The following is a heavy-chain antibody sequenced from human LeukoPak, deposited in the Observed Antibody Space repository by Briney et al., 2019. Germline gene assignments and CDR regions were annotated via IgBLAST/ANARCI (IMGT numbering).Heavy chain of an antibody. CDR3: ARDVHSYGYNPIGYYYYYMDV. J-gene: IGHJ6*03. CDR2: IKQDGSEK. Sequence: PGGSLRLSCAASGFTFSSYWMSWVRQAPGKGLEWVANIKQDGSEKYYVDSVKGRFTISRDNAKNSLYLQMNSLRAEDTAVFYCARDVHSYGYNPIGYYYYYMDVWGKGTTVTVSS. V-gene: IGHV3-7*01. D-gene: IGHD5-18*01. CDR1: GFTFSSYW.